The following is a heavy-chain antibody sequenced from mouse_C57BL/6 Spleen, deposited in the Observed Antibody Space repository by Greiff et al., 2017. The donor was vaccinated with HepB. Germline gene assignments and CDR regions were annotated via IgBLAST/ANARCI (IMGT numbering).Heavy chain of an antibody. D-gene: IGHD1-1*01. Sequence: EVKLVESGGDLVKPGGSLKLSCAASGFTFSSYGMSWVRQTPDKRLEWVATISSGGSYTYYPDSVKGRFTISRDNAKNTLYLQMSSLKSEDTAMYYCARHDGSSYVWFAYWGQGTLVTVSA. CDR3: ARHDGSSYVWFAY. J-gene: IGHJ3*01. CDR2: ISSGGSYT. V-gene: IGHV5-6*02. CDR1: GFTFSSYG.